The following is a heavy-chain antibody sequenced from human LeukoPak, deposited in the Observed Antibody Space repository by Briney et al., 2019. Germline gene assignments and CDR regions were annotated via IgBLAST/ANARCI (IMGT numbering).Heavy chain of an antibody. CDR1: GGSFSGYY. D-gene: IGHD3-22*01. CDR3: ARGPPGYYDSSGYFIFDY. CDR2: INHSGST. J-gene: IGHJ4*02. Sequence: SETLSLTCAVYGGSFSGYYWSWIRQPPGKGLEWIGEINHSGSTNYNPSLKSRVTISVDTSKNQFSLKLSSVTAADTAVYYCARGPPGYYDSSGYFIFDYWGQGTLVTVSS. V-gene: IGHV4-34*01.